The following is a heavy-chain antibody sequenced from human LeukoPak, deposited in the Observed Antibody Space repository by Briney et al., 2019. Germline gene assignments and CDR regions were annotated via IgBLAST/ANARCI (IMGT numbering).Heavy chain of an antibody. CDR2: ISWGSGSI. J-gene: IGHJ6*03. CDR3: ARDYPIQEGFYYYYYMDV. V-gene: IGHV3-9*01. D-gene: IGHD5-18*01. Sequence: GGSLRLSCAASGFTFDDYAMHWVRQAPGKGLEWVSGISWGSGSIAYADSVKGRFTISRDNAKNSLYLQMNSLRAEDTAVYYCARDYPIQEGFYYYYYMDVWGKGTTVTVSS. CDR1: GFTFDDYA.